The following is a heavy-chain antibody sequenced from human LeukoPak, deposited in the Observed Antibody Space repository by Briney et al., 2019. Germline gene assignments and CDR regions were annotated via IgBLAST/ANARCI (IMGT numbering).Heavy chain of an antibody. D-gene: IGHD3-10*01. Sequence: SETLSLTCTVSGGSISSYYWSWIRQPAGKGLEWIGRIYTSGSTNYNPSLKSRVSMSVDTSKNQFSLKLSSVTAADTAVYYCARVPHYYGSGSYSYQDAFDIWGQGTMVTVSS. CDR2: IYTSGST. CDR3: ARVPHYYGSGSYSYQDAFDI. CDR1: GGSISSYY. V-gene: IGHV4-4*07. J-gene: IGHJ3*02.